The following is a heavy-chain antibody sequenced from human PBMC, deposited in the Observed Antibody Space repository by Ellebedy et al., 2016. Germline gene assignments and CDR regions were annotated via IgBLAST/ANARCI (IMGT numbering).Heavy chain of an antibody. CDR2: ISGSGGST. CDR1: GFIFSSYA. CDR3: AKAGQIGYCSGGSCYPPVD. Sequence: GGSLRLXXAASGFIFSSYAMSWVRQAPGKGLEWVSAISGSGGSTYYADSVKGRFTISRDNSKNTMYLQMNSLRAEDTAVYYCAKAGQIGYCSGGSCYPPVDWGQGTLVTVSS. J-gene: IGHJ4*02. V-gene: IGHV3-23*01. D-gene: IGHD2-15*01.